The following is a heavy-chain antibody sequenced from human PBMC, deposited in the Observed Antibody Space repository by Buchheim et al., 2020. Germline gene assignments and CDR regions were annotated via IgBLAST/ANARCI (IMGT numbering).Heavy chain of an antibody. D-gene: IGHD4-17*01. CDR1: GFAFSSYA. Sequence: QVQLVESGGGVVQPGRSLRLSCAASGFAFSSYAMHWVRQAPGKGLEWVTVISYDGSNKYYADSVKGRFTISRDNSKKQLYLQMNSLRAEDTAVYYCVRYYGDYSLDYWGQGTL. V-gene: IGHV3-30-3*01. CDR2: ISYDGSNK. CDR3: VRYYGDYSLDY. J-gene: IGHJ4*02.